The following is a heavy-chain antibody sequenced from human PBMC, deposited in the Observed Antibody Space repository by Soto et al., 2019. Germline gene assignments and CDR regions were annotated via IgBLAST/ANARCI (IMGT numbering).Heavy chain of an antibody. V-gene: IGHV1-8*02. CDR1: GYTFTDYD. CDR2: MSPDSGNT. CDR3: EVTTGY. J-gene: IGHJ4*02. D-gene: IGHD4-4*01. Sequence: QVQVVQSRAEVKKPGASVRVSCKTSGYTFTDYDINWVRQAAGQGLEYMGWMSPDSGNTGYSQQFQGRVTMTSNTSTSTADMALSSRTSEDTAVYYCEVTTGYWGQGTMVTVSS.